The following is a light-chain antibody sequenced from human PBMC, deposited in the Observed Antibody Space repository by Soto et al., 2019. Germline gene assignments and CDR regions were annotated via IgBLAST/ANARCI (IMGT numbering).Light chain of an antibody. CDR3: NSFTSSSTLV. CDR2: EVS. V-gene: IGLV2-18*02. CDR1: SSDVGSYNR. J-gene: IGLJ2*01. Sequence: QSALTQPPSVSGSPGQSVTISCTGTSSDVGSYNRVSWYQQPPGTAPKLIIYEVSNRPSGVPDRFSGSKSGNTASLTISGLQAEDEGDYYCNSFTSSSTLVFGGGTKLTVL.